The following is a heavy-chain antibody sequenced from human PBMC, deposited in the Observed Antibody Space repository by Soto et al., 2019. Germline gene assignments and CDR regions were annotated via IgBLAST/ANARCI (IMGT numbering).Heavy chain of an antibody. J-gene: IGHJ4*02. CDR1: GGSISSGGYS. CDR3: ARTNVVAIDY. Sequence: SETLSLTCAVSGGSISSGGYSWSWIRQPPGKGLEWIGYIYHSGSTYYNPSLKSRVTISVDRSKNQFSLKLSSVTAADTAVYYCARTNVVAIDYWGQGTLVTVSS. V-gene: IGHV4-30-2*01. D-gene: IGHD2-21*01. CDR2: IYHSGST.